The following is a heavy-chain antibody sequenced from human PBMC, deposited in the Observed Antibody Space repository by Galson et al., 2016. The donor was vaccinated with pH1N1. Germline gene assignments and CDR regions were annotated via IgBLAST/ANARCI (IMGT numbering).Heavy chain of an antibody. V-gene: IGHV3-11*01. D-gene: IGHD3-10*01. CDR2: ISGSDTTI. Sequence: SLRLSCAASGFPFSHYYMGWIRQAPGKGLEWISYISGSDTTIYYADSVRGRFTTSRDNAQNSLYLHMNSLRAEDTAVYYCARDHFGWAFDVWGQGTMVTVSP. J-gene: IGHJ3*01. CDR3: ARDHFGWAFDV. CDR1: GFPFSHYY.